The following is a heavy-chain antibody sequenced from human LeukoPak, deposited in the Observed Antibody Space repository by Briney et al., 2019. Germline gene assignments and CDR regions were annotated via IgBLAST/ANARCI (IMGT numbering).Heavy chain of an antibody. CDR1: GDSISSSSYY. D-gene: IGHD6-19*01. Sequence: PSETLSLTCTVSGDSISSSSYYWVWLRQPPGKGLEWIATIHYTGSTYYNPSLKSRVTISVDTSKNQFSLKLSSVTAADTAVYYCARVVAGRRFDPWGQGTLVTVSS. CDR2: IHYTGST. J-gene: IGHJ5*02. CDR3: ARVVAGRRFDP. V-gene: IGHV4-39*07.